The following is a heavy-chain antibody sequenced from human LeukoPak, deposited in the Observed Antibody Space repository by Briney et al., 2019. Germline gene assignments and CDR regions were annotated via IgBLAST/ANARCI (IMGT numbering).Heavy chain of an antibody. CDR1: GGPFSGYS. D-gene: IGHD5-12*01. CDR2: VNHSGST. Sequence: SETLSLTCAVHGGPFSGYSWNWIRQSPGMGLEWIGEVNHSGSTNYNPSLKSRGTISVDTSKNQFSLKLSSVTAADTSVYYCARGGYSGYRSRFDYWGQGTLVTVSS. J-gene: IGHJ4*02. CDR3: ARGGYSGYRSRFDY. V-gene: IGHV4-34*01.